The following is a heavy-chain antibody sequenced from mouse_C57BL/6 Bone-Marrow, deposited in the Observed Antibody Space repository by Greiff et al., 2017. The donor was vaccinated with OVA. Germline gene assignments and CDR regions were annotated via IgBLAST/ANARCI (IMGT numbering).Heavy chain of an antibody. D-gene: IGHD1-1*01. CDR3: TTRDGSSPWYVDV. V-gene: IGHV14-4*01. CDR1: GFNIKDAY. CDR2: IAPENGDP. Sequence: EVQLQQSGAELVRPGASVKLSCTASGFNIKDAYMHWVKQRPEPGLAWIGWIAPENGDPESASKFPGKATITAATSSNPAYLQLSSLTSEDTAVYCGTTRDGSSPWYVDVWGTGTTGTVSS. J-gene: IGHJ1*03.